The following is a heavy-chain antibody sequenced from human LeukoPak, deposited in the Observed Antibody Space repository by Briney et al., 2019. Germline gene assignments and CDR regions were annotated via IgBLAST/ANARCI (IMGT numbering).Heavy chain of an antibody. CDR1: GYTFTSYG. J-gene: IGHJ4*02. V-gene: IGHV1-18*01. CDR3: ARMGDYHLVSFFDY. CDR2: VSAYDGNT. Sequence: ASVKVSCKSSGYTFTSYGFSWVRQAPGQGVEWMGWVSAYDGNTNYAQKLQGRVTMTTDTSTSTVYMELRSLRSDDTAVYYCARMGDYHLVSFFDYWGQGTLVTVSS. D-gene: IGHD4/OR15-4a*01.